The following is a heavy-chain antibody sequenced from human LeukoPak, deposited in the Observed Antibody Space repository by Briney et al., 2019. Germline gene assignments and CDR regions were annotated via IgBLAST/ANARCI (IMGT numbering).Heavy chain of an antibody. D-gene: IGHD2-2*01. CDR2: IIPILGIA. CDR1: GGTFSSYA. CDR3: ARDVGYCSSTSCYFTGRYYYYGMDV. Sequence: SVKVSCTASGGTFSSYAISWVRQAPGQGLEWMGRIIPILGIANYAQKFQGGVTITADKSTSTAYMELSSLRSEDTAVYYCARDVGYCSSTSCYFTGRYYYYGMDVWGQGTTVTVSS. V-gene: IGHV1-69*04. J-gene: IGHJ6*02.